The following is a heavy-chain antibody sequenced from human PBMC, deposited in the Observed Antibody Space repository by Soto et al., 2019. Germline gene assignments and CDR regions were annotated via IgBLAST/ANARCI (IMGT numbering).Heavy chain of an antibody. Sequence: QVQLVQSGAEVKKPGSSVKVSCKASGGTFSSYAISWVRQAPGQGLAWMGGIIPIFGTANYAQKFQGRVTITADKSTSTAYMELSSLRSEDTAVYYCAIGTIGYCSGGSCYSPDYWGQGTLVTVSS. CDR3: AIGTIGYCSGGSCYSPDY. CDR2: IIPIFGTA. CDR1: GGTFSSYA. V-gene: IGHV1-69*06. D-gene: IGHD2-15*01. J-gene: IGHJ4*02.